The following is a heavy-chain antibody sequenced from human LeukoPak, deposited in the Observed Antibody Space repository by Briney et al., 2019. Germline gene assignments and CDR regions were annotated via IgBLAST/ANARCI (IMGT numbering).Heavy chain of an antibody. V-gene: IGHV3-9*01. CDR3: ASSFTVTTAIFDY. D-gene: IGHD4-17*01. CDR2: ISWNSGSI. Sequence: GGSLRLSCAASGFTFDDYAMHWVRQAPGKGLEWVSGISWNSGSIGYADSVKGRFTISRDNAKNSLYLQMNSLRAEDTALYYCASSFTVTTAIFDYWGQGTLVTVSS. J-gene: IGHJ4*02. CDR1: GFTFDDYA.